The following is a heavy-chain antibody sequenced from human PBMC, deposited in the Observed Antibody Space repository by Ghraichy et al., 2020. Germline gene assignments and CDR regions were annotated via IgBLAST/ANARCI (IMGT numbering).Heavy chain of an antibody. CDR1: GFTFSSYS. Sequence: GGSLRLSCAASGFTFSSYSMNWVRQAPGKGLEWVSSISSSSSYIYYADSVKGRFTISRDNAKNSLYLQMNSLRAEDTAVYYCAREVRQRELRLYYYYYMDVWGKGTTVTVSS. CDR2: ISSSSSYI. V-gene: IGHV3-21*01. J-gene: IGHJ6*03. CDR3: AREVRQRELRLYYYYYMDV. D-gene: IGHD1-26*01.